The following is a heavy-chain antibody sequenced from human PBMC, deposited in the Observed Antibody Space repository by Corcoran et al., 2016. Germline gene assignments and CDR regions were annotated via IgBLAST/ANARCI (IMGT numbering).Heavy chain of an antibody. CDR1: GYTFTSYY. D-gene: IGHD6-19*01. CDR2: INPSGGST. J-gene: IGHJ6*02. V-gene: IGHV1-46*01. Sequence: QVQLVQSGAEVKKPGASVKVSCKASGYTFTSYYMHWVRQAPGQGLEWMGIINPSGGSTSYAQKFQGRVTMTRDTSTSTVYMERSSLRSEGTAVYDCAGHSSGWYGGHYYYGMAVWGQGTTVTVSS. CDR3: AGHSSGWYGGHYYYGMAV.